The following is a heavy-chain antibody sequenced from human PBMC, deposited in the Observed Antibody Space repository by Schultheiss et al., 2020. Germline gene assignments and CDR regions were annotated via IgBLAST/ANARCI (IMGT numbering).Heavy chain of an antibody. D-gene: IGHD3-22*01. J-gene: IGHJ4*02. CDR2: INHSGST. CDR3: ARGYYDSSGAALDY. V-gene: IGHV4-34*01. CDR1: GGSISSYY. Sequence: SQTLSLTCTVSGGSISSYYWKWIRQPPGKGLEWIGEINHSGSTNYNPSLKSRVTISVDTSKNQFSLKLSSVTAADTAVYYCARGYYDSSGAALDYWGQGTLVTVSS.